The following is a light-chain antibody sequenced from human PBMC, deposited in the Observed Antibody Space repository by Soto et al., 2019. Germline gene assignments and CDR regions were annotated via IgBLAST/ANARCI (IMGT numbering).Light chain of an antibody. CDR1: QSISSW. CDR3: QQYNSYWT. Sequence: DIQMTQSPSTLYASVGDRVTITCRASQSISSWLAWYQQKPGKAPKLLIYDASSLERGVPARFSGSGSGTEFTLTISSLQPDDFASYYCQQYNSYWTFGQGTKVEIK. CDR2: DAS. V-gene: IGKV1-5*01. J-gene: IGKJ1*01.